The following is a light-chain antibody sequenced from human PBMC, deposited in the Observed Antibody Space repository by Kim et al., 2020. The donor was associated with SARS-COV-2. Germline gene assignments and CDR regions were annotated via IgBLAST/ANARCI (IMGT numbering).Light chain of an antibody. CDR3: QSYDISNVI. Sequence: GNTVTIPCTRTSGNIADNYVQWYQQRPGSAPTIVIYEDSERPSGVPDRFSGSIDTSSSSASLTISGLKTEDEADYYCQSYDISNVIFGGGTKLTVL. CDR1: SGNIADNY. CDR2: EDS. V-gene: IGLV6-57*03. J-gene: IGLJ2*01.